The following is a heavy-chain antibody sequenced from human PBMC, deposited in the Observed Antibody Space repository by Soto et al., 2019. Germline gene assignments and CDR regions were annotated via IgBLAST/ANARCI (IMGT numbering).Heavy chain of an antibody. D-gene: IGHD3-3*01. Sequence: GESLKISCKGSGYSFTSYWIGWVRQMPGKGLEWMGIIYPGDSDTRYNPSFQGQVTISADKSISTAYLQWSSLKASDTAMYYCARLTSNAHYYYGMDVWGQGTTVTVSS. CDR3: ARLTSNAHYYYGMDV. J-gene: IGHJ6*02. CDR1: GYSFTSYW. V-gene: IGHV5-51*01. CDR2: IYPGDSDT.